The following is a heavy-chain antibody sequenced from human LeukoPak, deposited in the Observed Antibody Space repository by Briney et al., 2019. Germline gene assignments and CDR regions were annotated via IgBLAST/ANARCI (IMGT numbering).Heavy chain of an antibody. V-gene: IGHV1-2*02. J-gene: IGHJ4*02. Sequence: ASVKVSCKASGYTFTGYYIHWVRQAPGQGLEWMQWINPNSGGSNYVQKFQGRVTMTRDTSISTAYMEVSRLRSEDTAVYYCATGGYSSSSLSGWGQGTLVTVSS. CDR3: ATGGYSSSSLSG. CDR2: INPNSGGS. CDR1: GYTFTGYY. D-gene: IGHD6-13*01.